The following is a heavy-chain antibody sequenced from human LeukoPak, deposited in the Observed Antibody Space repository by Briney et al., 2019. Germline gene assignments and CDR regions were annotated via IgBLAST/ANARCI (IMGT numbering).Heavy chain of an antibody. CDR3: ARESNGSGSYYKENWFDP. D-gene: IGHD3-10*01. Sequence: ASVTVSCMASVGTFSSYAISGVRQAPGQGLEWVGGSIPVFGTANYAQKFQGRITSIADKSTSTAYMELSSLRSEDTAVYSCARESNGSGSYYKENWFDPWGQGTLVTVSS. CDR1: VGTFSSYA. J-gene: IGHJ5*02. CDR2: SIPVFGTA. V-gene: IGHV1-69*06.